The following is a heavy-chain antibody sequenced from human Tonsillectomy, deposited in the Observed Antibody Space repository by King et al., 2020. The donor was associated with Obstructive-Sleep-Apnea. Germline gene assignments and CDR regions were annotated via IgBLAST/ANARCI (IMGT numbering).Heavy chain of an antibody. D-gene: IGHD6-19*01. V-gene: IGHV1-2*04. CDR2: INPNSGGT. J-gene: IGHJ6*02. Sequence: VQLVESGAEVKKPGASVKVSCKASGYTFTGYYMHWVRQAPGQGLEWMGWINPNSGGTNYAQKFQGWVTMTRDTSISTAYMELSRLRSDDTAVYYCARDPRKSSGWYDLERRREWGGGMDVWGQGTTVTVSS. CDR1: GYTFTGYY. CDR3: ARDPRKSSGWYDLERRREWGGGMDV.